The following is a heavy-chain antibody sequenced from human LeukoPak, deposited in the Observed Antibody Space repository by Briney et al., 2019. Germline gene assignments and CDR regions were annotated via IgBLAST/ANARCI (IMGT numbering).Heavy chain of an antibody. CDR3: ARDGLHTAHFDY. CDR1: GFTFSSYT. Sequence: GGSLRRSCAASGFTFSSYTMNWVRQAPGKGLQWVSTVSASSNIHYSDSVKGRFTISRDNARNSLYLQMNSLRDEDTAVYYCARDGLHTAHFDYWGQGTLVTVSS. D-gene: IGHD2-21*01. V-gene: IGHV3-48*02. J-gene: IGHJ4*02. CDR2: TVSASSNI.